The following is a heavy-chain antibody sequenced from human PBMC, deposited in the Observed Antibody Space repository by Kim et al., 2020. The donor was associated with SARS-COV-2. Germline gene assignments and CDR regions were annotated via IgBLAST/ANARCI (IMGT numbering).Heavy chain of an antibody. CDR3: ASALGH. D-gene: IGHD3-16*02. V-gene: IGHV4-4*07. CDR2: IYTSGRT. Sequence: SETLSLTCTVSGDSLSSDYWSWNRQPAGKGLEWIGRIYTSGRTNYNPSLQSRVPIPADMSKNQSSLKLSSVTAADTAVHYCASALGHRGHGTPVTVPS. J-gene: IGHJ4*01. CDR1: GDSLSSDY.